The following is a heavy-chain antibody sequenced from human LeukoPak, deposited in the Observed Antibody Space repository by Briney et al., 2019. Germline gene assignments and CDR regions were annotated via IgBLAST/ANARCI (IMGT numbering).Heavy chain of an antibody. CDR2: ISSSGSTI. Sequence: GGSLRLSCAASGFTFSSYEMNWVRQAPGKGLEWVSYISSSGSTIYYADSVKGRFTISRDNAKNSLYLQMNSLRAEDTAVYYCARATYYYDRWGQGTLVTVSS. J-gene: IGHJ4*02. CDR3: ARATYYYDR. V-gene: IGHV3-48*03. CDR1: GFTFSSYE. D-gene: IGHD3-22*01.